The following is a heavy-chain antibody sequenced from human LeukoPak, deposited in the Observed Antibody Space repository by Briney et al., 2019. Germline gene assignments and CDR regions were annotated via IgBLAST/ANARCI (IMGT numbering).Heavy chain of an antibody. D-gene: IGHD1-26*01. V-gene: IGHV3-21*01. CDR1: GFTFSSYG. J-gene: IGHJ3*02. CDR3: ARDGKMDAFDI. Sequence: GGSLRLSCAASGFTFSSYGMHWVRQAPGKGLEWVSSISSSSSYIYYADSVKGRFTISRDNAKNSLYLQMNSLRAEDTAVYYCARDGKMDAFDIWGQGTMVTVSS. CDR2: ISSSSSYI.